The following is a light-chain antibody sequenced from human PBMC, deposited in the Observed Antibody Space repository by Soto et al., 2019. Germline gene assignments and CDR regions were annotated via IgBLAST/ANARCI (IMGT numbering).Light chain of an antibody. Sequence: QPVLTQPPSASGTPGQRVTISCSGSRSNIGTNYVYWYQQLPGTAPKLLIYSSNKRPSGVPDRISGSKSGTSASLAISGLRSDDEANYYCAAWDDSLSGPVFGGGTQLTVL. V-gene: IGLV1-47*02. J-gene: IGLJ2*01. CDR2: SSN. CDR1: RSNIGTNY. CDR3: AAWDDSLSGPV.